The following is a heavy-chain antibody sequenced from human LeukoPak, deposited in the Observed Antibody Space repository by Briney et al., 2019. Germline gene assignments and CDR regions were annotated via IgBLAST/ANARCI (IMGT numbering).Heavy chain of an antibody. CDR2: MNPNSGNT. V-gene: IGHV1-8*01. Sequence: VASVKVSCKASGYTFTSYDINWVRQATGQGLEWMGWMNPNSGNTGYAQKFQGRVTMTRNTSISTAYMELSSLRSEDTAVYYCARVRISRPRYNWNYVWFDPWGQGTLVTVSS. J-gene: IGHJ5*02. CDR3: ARVRISRPRYNWNYVWFDP. CDR1: GYTFTSYD. D-gene: IGHD1-7*01.